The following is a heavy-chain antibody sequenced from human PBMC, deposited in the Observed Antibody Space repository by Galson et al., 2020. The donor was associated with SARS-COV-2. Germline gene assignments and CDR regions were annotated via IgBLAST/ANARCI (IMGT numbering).Heavy chain of an antibody. J-gene: IGHJ5*02. Sequence: GGSLRLSCAASGFTFSSYSMNWVRQAPGKGLEWVSSISSSSSYIYYADSVKGRFTISRDNAKNSLYLQMNSLRAEDTAVYYCARDDTYYYDSSEGWFDPWGQGTLVTVSS. D-gene: IGHD3-22*01. CDR2: ISSSSSYI. V-gene: IGHV3-21*01. CDR1: GFTFSSYS. CDR3: ARDDTYYYDSSEGWFDP.